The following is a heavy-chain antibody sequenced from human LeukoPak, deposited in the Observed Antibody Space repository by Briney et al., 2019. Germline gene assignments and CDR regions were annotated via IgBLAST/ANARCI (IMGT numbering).Heavy chain of an antibody. CDR2: SIPIFGTA. J-gene: IGHJ4*02. CDR3: AREEPYGSGSYFLGAHFDY. Sequence: SVKVSCKASGGTFSSYAISWVRQAPGQGLEWMGGSIPIFGTANYAQKFQGRVTIIADKSTSTAYMELSSLRSEDTAVYYCAREEPYGSGSYFLGAHFDYWGQGTLVTVSS. D-gene: IGHD3-10*01. CDR1: GGTFSSYA. V-gene: IGHV1-69*06.